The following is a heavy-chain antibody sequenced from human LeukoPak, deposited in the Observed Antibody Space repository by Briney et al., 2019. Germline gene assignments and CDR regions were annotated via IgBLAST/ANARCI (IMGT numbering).Heavy chain of an antibody. J-gene: IGHJ5*02. CDR3: ARHVWATVTTSASINWFDP. CDR1: GGSISSYY. V-gene: IGHV4-59*08. CDR2: IYYSGST. D-gene: IGHD4-11*01. Sequence: PSETLSLTCTVSGGSISSYYWSWIRQPPGKGLEWIGYIYYSGSTNYNPSLKSRVTISVDTSKNQFSLKLSSVTPADTAVYYCARHVWATVTTSASINWFDPWGQGTLVTVSS.